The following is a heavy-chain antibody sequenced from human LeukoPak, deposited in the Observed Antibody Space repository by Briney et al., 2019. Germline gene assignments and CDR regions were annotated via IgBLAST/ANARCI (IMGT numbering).Heavy chain of an antibody. J-gene: IGHJ4*02. CDR2: VSAYADNT. CDR1: GYTFTSYG. Sequence: ASAKVSCKTSGYTFTSYGITWVRQAPGQGLEWMGWVSAYADNTNYVQKIQGRVTMTTDTSTSTAYMELRSLRSDDTAVYYCARDCIGCHGFDYWGQGTLVTVSS. D-gene: IGHD2-15*01. CDR3: ARDCIGCHGFDY. V-gene: IGHV1-18*01.